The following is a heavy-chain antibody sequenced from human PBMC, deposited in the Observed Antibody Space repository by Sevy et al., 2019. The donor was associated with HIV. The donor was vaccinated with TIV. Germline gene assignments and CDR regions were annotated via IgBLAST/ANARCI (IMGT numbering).Heavy chain of an antibody. D-gene: IGHD5-18*01. CDR1: TFTFSDYY. J-gene: IGHJ4*02. CDR2: ISSGGTIT. CDR3: ARVRYNYGSYYFDY. V-gene: IGHV3-11*01. Sequence: GGSLRLSCVVSTFTFSDYYMTWIRQAPGKGLEWISHISSGGTITSHADSVKGRFTISRDNAKNSLYLQMNSLRAEDTAVYYCARVRYNYGSYYFDYWGQGTLVTDSS.